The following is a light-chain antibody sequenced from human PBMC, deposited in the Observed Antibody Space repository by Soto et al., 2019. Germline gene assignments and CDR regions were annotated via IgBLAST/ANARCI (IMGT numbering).Light chain of an antibody. V-gene: IGKV1-5*03. J-gene: IGKJ2*03. CDR3: QQYDTYCS. Sequence: DIQMTQFPSTLSASVGDRVTITCRASQSISPWLAWYQQKPGKAPKLLIYKAFSLERGVPSRFSGSGSGTEFTLTISSLQPDDFATYYCQQYDTYCSFGQGTKLDIK. CDR1: QSISPW. CDR2: KAF.